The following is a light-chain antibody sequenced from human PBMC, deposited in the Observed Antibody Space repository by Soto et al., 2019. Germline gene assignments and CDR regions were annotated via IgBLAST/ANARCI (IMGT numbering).Light chain of an antibody. CDR1: SSDVGGYNY. CDR2: DVS. Sequence: QSALTQPRSVSGSPGQSVTISCTGTSSDVGGYNYVSWYQQYSGKAPKLVIYDVSKRPSGVPDHFSGSKSDKTASLTNSGLQAEDESDYDCCSYEGSYTSRVFGGGTKLTVL. J-gene: IGLJ3*02. V-gene: IGLV2-11*01. CDR3: CSYEGSYTSRV.